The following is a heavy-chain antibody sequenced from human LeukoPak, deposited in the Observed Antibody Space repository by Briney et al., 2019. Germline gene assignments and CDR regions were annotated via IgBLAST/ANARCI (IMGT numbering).Heavy chain of an antibody. CDR3: AKDGEQWLVQEVGYFDY. D-gene: IGHD6-19*01. CDR2: IRYDGSNK. J-gene: IGHJ4*02. CDR1: GFTFSSYG. V-gene: IGHV3-30*02. Sequence: PGGSLRLSCAASGFTFSSYGMHWVRQAPGKGLEWVAFIRYDGSNKYYADSVKGRFTISRDNSKNTLYLQMNSLRAEDTAVHYCAKDGEQWLVQEVGYFDYWGQGTLVTVSS.